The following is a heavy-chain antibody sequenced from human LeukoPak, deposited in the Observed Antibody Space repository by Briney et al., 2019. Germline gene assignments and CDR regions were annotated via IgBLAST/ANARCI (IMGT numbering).Heavy chain of an antibody. D-gene: IGHD1-26*01. Sequence: GGSLRLSCAASGFTFDDYAMHWVRQAPGKGLEWVSGISWNSGSIGYADSVKGRFTTSRDNAKNSLYLQMNSLRAEDTAVYYCARDTLPFISYNWFGPWGQGTLVTVSS. CDR1: GFTFDDYA. J-gene: IGHJ5*02. CDR2: ISWNSGSI. V-gene: IGHV3-9*01. CDR3: ARDTLPFISYNWFGP.